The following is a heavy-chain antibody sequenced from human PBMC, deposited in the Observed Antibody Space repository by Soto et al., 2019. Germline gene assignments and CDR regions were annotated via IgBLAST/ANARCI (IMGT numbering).Heavy chain of an antibody. CDR1: GFTFSSYG. V-gene: IGHV3-33*01. Sequence: PGGSLRLSCAASGFTFSSYGMHWVRQAPGKGLEWVAVIWYDGSNKYYADSVKGRFTISRDNSKNTLYLQMNSLRAEDTAVYYCARDADYYYDSSGSDYWGQGTLVTVSS. J-gene: IGHJ4*02. CDR3: ARDADYYYDSSGSDY. D-gene: IGHD3-22*01. CDR2: IWYDGSNK.